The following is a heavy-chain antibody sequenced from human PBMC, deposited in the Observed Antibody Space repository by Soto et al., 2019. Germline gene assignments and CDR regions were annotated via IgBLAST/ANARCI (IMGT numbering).Heavy chain of an antibody. CDR2: INPNSGGT. D-gene: IGHD2-2*01. Sequence: QVQLVQSGAEVKKPGASVKVSCKASGYTFTGYYMHWVRQAPGQGLKWMGWINPNSGGTNYAQKFKGWATTTRETSISKAYMELSRLRSDDTTVYYCARKPPSYCSSTSCQVDAFDIWGQGTMVTVSS. CDR3: ARKPPSYCSSTSCQVDAFDI. J-gene: IGHJ3*02. V-gene: IGHV1-2*04. CDR1: GYTFTGYY.